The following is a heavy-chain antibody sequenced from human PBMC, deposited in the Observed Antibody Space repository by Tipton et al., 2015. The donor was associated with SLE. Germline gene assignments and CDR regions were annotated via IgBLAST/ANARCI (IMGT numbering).Heavy chain of an antibody. Sequence: TLSLTCTVSGDSFGSGSSSWNWVRQPAGKGLEWIGLIYNSGITNYNPSLQSRVTLSVDMSKNQLSLRLSSVTAADTGVYYCVKSVVVVSPRDYYYYMDVWGKGTTVTVSS. CDR2: IYNSGIT. D-gene: IGHD2-15*01. J-gene: IGHJ6*03. V-gene: IGHV4-61*02. CDR1: GDSFGSGSSS. CDR3: VKSVVVVSPRDYYYYMDV.